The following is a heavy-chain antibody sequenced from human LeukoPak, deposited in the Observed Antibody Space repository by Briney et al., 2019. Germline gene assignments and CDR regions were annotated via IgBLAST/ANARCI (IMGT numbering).Heavy chain of an antibody. J-gene: IGHJ6*02. CDR1: GGSISSYY. Sequence: SETLSLTCTVSGGSISSYYWSWIRQPPGKGLEWIGYIYYSGSTNYNPSLKSRVTISVDTSKNQFSLKLSSVTAADTAVYYCARGRANGVYYYYYGMDVWGQGTTVTVSS. CDR2: IYYSGST. V-gene: IGHV4-59*12. CDR3: ARGRANGVYYYYYGMDV. D-gene: IGHD2-8*01.